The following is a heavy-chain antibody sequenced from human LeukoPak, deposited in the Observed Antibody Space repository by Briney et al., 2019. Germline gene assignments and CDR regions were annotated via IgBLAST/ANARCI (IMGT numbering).Heavy chain of an antibody. D-gene: IGHD2-2*01. Sequence: GGSLRLSCAASGITFSSYGMHWVRQAPGKGLEWVAFIRYDGRNKYYADTVKGRFTISRDNSKNRLYLQMNSLRAEDTAVYYCAKRAGPVYCDSTSCYLGYMDVWGKGTTVTISS. CDR2: IRYDGRNK. CDR3: AKRAGPVYCDSTSCYLGYMDV. V-gene: IGHV3-30*02. CDR1: GITFSSYG. J-gene: IGHJ6*03.